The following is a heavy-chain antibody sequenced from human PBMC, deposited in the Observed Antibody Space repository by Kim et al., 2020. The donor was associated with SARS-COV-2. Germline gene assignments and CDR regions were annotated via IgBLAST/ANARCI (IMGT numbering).Heavy chain of an antibody. J-gene: IGHJ3*02. CDR2: ISSSSSYT. CDR1: GFTFSDYY. Sequence: GGSLRLSCAASGFTFSDYYMSWIRQAPGKGLEWVSYISSSSSYTNYADSVKGRFTISRDNAKNSLYLQMNSLRAEDTAVYYCARALTYYDSSGYAFDIWGQGTMVTVSS. V-gene: IGHV3-11*06. CDR3: ARALTYYDSSGYAFDI. D-gene: IGHD3-22*01.